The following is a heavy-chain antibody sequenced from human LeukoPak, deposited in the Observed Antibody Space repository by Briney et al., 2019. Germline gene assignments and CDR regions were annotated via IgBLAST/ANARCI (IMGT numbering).Heavy chain of an antibody. J-gene: IGHJ4*02. CDR1: GFTFSSYA. CDR3: AKRIYGGNSGLDY. CDR2: INSNGDST. V-gene: IGHV3-64*01. D-gene: IGHD4-17*01. Sequence: GSLRLSCAASGFTFSSYAMHWVRQAPGKGLEYVSAINSNGDSTYYASSVKGRFTISRDNSKNTLYLQMGSLRAEDLAVYYCAKRIYGGNSGLDYWGQGTLVTVSS.